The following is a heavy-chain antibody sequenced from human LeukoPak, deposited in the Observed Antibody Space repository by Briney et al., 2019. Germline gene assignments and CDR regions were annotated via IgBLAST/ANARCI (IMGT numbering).Heavy chain of an antibody. CDR1: GGSISSGGYY. CDR3: ASGELWVSFSDY. D-gene: IGHD3-10*01. Sequence: SETLSLTCTVSGGSISSGGYYWSWIRQHPGKGLEWIGYIYYSGSTYYNPSLKSRVTISVDTSKNQFSLKLSSVTAADTAVYYCASGELWVSFSDYWGQGTLVTVSS. J-gene: IGHJ4*02. V-gene: IGHV4-31*03. CDR2: IYYSGST.